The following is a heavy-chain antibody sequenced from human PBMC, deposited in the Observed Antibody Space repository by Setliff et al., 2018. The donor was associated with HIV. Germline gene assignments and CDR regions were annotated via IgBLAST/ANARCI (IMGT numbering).Heavy chain of an antibody. CDR1: GFTFSDAW. Sequence: PGGSLRLSCTASGFTFSDAWMTWVRQAPGKGLEWVGRIKSKTNGGTTDFSAPVKGRFPISRDDSENTLYLQMNNLKAEDTAVYYCARVGLSGLVLRYFDWWDTAIEYYFGYWGQGTLVTVSS. CDR3: ARVGLSGLVLRYFDWWDTAIEYYFGY. J-gene: IGHJ4*02. V-gene: IGHV3-15*01. CDR2: IKSKTNGGTT. D-gene: IGHD3-9*01.